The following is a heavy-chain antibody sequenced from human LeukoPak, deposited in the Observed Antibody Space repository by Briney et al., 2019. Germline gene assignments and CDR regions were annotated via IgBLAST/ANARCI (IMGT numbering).Heavy chain of an antibody. CDR1: GYTFTSYD. J-gene: IGHJ3*02. Sequence: ASVTVSCKASGYTFTSYDINWVRQATGQGLEWMGWMNPNSGNTGYAQKFQGRVTMTRNTSISTAYMELSSLRSEDTAVYYCASTRNRYDSSGYDAFDIWGQGTMVTVSS. V-gene: IGHV1-8*01. CDR2: MNPNSGNT. D-gene: IGHD3-22*01. CDR3: ASTRNRYDSSGYDAFDI.